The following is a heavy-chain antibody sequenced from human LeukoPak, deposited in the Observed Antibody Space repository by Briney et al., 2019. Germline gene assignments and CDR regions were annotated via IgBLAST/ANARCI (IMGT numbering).Heavy chain of an antibody. J-gene: IGHJ5*02. CDR1: GYTFTSYY. CDR2: INPSGGST. V-gene: IGHV1-46*01. Sequence: ASVKVSCKASGYTFTSYYMHWVRQAPGQGLEWMGIINPSGGSTSYAQKFQGRVTMTRDMSTSTVYMELSSLRSEDTAVYYCAKSLHTDSSGTPNWFDPWGQGTLVTVSS. CDR3: AKSLHTDSSGTPNWFDP. D-gene: IGHD3-22*01.